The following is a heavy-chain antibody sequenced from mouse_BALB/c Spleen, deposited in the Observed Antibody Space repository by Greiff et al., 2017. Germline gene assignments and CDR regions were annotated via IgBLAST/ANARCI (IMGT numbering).Heavy chain of an antibody. Sequence: DVKLQESGGGLVKPGGSLKLSCAASGFTFSDYYMYWVRQTPEKRLEWVATISDGGSYTYYPDSVKGRFTISRDNAKNNLYLQMSSLKSEDTAMYYCARDAPVDYWGQGTTLTVSS. V-gene: IGHV5-4*02. CDR3: ARDAPVDY. J-gene: IGHJ2*01. CDR1: GFTFSDYY. CDR2: ISDGGSYT.